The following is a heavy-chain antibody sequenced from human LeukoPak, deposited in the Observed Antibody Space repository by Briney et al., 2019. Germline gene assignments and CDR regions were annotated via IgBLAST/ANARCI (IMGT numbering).Heavy chain of an antibody. Sequence: PSETLSLTCTVSGGSISSYYWSWIRQPPGKGLEWIGYSYYSGSTNYNPSLKSRVTISVDTSKNQFSLKLSSVTAADTAVYYCARQAVVTPHYYYYMDVWGKGTTVTVSS. J-gene: IGHJ6*03. CDR3: ARQAVVTPHYYYYMDV. V-gene: IGHV4-59*01. CDR2: SYYSGST. D-gene: IGHD4-23*01. CDR1: GGSISSYY.